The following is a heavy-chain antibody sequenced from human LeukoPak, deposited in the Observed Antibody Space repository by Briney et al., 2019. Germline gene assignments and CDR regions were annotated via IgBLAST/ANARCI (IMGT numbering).Heavy chain of an antibody. V-gene: IGHV4-59*01. CDR2: IYYSGST. CDR3: TRDLGNWDIDY. J-gene: IGHJ4*02. CDR1: GGSISSYY. Sequence: SETLSLTCTVSGGSISSYYWSWIRQPPGKGLEWIGYIYYSGSTNYNPSLKSRVTISVDTSKNQFSLKLSSVTAADTAVYYCTRDLGNWDIDYWGQGTLVTVSS. D-gene: IGHD7-27*01.